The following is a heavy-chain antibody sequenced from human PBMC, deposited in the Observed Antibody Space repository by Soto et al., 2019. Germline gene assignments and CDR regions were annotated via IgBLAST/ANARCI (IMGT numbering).Heavy chain of an antibody. D-gene: IGHD3-9*01. J-gene: IGHJ5*02. CDR1: GCSFADYW. V-gene: IGHV5-51*01. Sequence: GESLKISCKGSGCSFADYWIAWVRQMPGKGLEWMGVTYPGDSETRYSPSFQGQVTMSAGKSISTAYLQWSSLKASDTAMYYCARHATRPIYDPLTGLPIWIDPWGQGTLVTGSS. CDR2: TYPGDSET. CDR3: ARHATRPIYDPLTGLPIWIDP.